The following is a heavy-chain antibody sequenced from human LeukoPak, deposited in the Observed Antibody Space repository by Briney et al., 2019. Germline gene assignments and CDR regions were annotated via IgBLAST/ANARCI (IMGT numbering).Heavy chain of an antibody. CDR1: GFTFSSYW. Sequence: PGGPLRLSCAASGFTFSSYWMHWVRQAPGKGLVWVSRINSDGSSTSYADSVKGRFTISRDNAKNMLYLQMNSLRAEDTAVYYCARDGRSGNFDKWGQGTLVSVSS. CDR2: INSDGSST. J-gene: IGHJ4*02. D-gene: IGHD1-26*01. CDR3: ARDGRSGNFDK. V-gene: IGHV3-74*01.